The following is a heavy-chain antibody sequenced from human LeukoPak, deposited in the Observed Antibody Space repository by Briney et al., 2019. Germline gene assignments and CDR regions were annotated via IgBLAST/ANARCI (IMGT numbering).Heavy chain of an antibody. D-gene: IGHD6-13*01. CDR3: ARRIAAAGDNWFDP. J-gene: IGHJ5*02. CDR1: GYTFTSYD. Sequence: ASVKVSCKASGYTFTSYDIHWVRQAPGQRLEWMGWINAGNGNTKYSQKFQGRVTITRDTYASTAYMELSSLRSEDTAVYYCARRIAAAGDNWFDPWGQGTLVTVSS. CDR2: INAGNGNT. V-gene: IGHV1-3*01.